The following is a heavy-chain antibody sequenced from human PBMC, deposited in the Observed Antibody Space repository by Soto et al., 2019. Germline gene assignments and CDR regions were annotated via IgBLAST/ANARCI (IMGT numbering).Heavy chain of an antibody. D-gene: IGHD1-26*01. CDR3: AGGVLSGSYYNWFDP. CDR2: INPNSGGT. CDR1: GYTFTGYY. J-gene: IGHJ5*02. V-gene: IGHV1-2*02. Sequence: ASVKVSCKASGYTFTGYYMHWVRQAPGQGLEWMGWINPNSGGTDYAQKFQGRVTMTRDTSISTAYMELSRLRSDDTAVYYCAGGVLSGSYYNWFDPWGQVPPVTFSS.